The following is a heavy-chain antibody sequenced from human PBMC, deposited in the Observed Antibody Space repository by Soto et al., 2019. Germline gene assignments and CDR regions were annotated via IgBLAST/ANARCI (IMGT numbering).Heavy chain of an antibody. V-gene: IGHV3-48*02. CDR3: ARDVGYYYDSRGYYRFDY. J-gene: IGHJ4*02. CDR2: ISSSSSTI. CDR1: GFIFSSYG. Sequence: GGSLRLSCAASGFIFSSYGMNWVRQAPGKGLEWVSFISSSSSTIYYADSVKGRFTISRDNAKNSLYLQMNSLRDEDTAVYYCARDVGYYYDSRGYYRFDYWGQGT. D-gene: IGHD3-22*01.